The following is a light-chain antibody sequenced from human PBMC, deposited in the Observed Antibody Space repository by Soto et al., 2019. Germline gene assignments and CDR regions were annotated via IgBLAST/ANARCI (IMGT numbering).Light chain of an antibody. V-gene: IGLV2-8*01. CDR3: SLYAGTHSVV. Sequence: QSALTQPPSASGSPGQSVAISCTGTSSDIGAYKFVSWYQQHPGKAPKLIIYEVSIRPSVVPDRFSGSKSGNTASLTVSGLLAEDEADYYCSLYAGTHSVVFGGGTKLTVL. CDR1: SSDIGAYKF. J-gene: IGLJ2*01. CDR2: EVS.